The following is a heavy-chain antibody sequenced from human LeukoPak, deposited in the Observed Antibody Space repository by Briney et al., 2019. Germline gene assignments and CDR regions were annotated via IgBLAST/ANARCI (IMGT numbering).Heavy chain of an antibody. CDR2: IYSGGST. CDR3: ARVIRAFDI. CDR1: GFIFSSYG. Sequence: GGSLRLSCAASGFIFSSYGMHWVRQAPGKGLEWVTVIYSGGSTYYADSVKGRFTISRDNSKNTLYLQMNSLRAEDTAVYYCARVIRAFDIWGQGTMVTVSS. V-gene: IGHV3-NL1*01. J-gene: IGHJ3*02.